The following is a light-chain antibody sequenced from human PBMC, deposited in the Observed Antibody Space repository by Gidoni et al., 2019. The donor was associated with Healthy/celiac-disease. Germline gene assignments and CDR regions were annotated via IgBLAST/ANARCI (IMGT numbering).Light chain of an antibody. V-gene: IGKV4-1*01. CDR3: QQYYNTRWT. CDR1: QSVLYSTNNKNY. J-gene: IGKJ1*01. Sequence: DIVMTQSPDSLPVTLGERATINCKSSQSVLYSTNNKNYLAWYQQKPGQPPKLLIYWASTRESGVSDRFSGSGSGTDFTLTISSLQAEDVAVYYCQQYYNTRWTFXQXTKVEIK. CDR2: WAS.